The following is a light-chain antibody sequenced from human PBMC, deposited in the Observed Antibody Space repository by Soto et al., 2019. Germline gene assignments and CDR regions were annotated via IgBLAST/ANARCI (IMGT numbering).Light chain of an antibody. V-gene: IGLV1-47*01. CDR3: ASWDGSLSGRV. CDR1: SSNIGSNY. J-gene: IGLJ2*01. Sequence: QSVLTQPPSASGTPGQRITISCSGSSSNIGSNYVCWYQHLPGTAPKLLIYRNNQRPSGVPDRFSGSMSGTSASLAISGLRSEDEADYYCASWDGSLSGRVFGGGTKLTVL. CDR2: RNN.